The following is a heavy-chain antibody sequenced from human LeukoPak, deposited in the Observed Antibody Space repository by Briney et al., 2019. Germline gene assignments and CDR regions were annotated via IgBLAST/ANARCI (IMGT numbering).Heavy chain of an antibody. Sequence: SETLSLTCAVSGGSISSGGYSWSWIRQPPGKDLEWIGYIYHSGSTYYNPSLKSRVTISVDRSKNQFSLKLSSVTAADTAVYYCAREAVAGSNYFDYWGQGTLVTVSS. CDR3: AREAVAGSNYFDY. J-gene: IGHJ4*02. V-gene: IGHV4-30-2*01. D-gene: IGHD6-19*01. CDR2: IYHSGST. CDR1: GGSISSGGYS.